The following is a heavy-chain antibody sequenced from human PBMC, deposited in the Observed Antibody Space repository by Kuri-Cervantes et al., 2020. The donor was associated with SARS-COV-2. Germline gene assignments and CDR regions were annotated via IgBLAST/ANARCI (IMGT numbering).Heavy chain of an antibody. Sequence: GESLKISCGVSGFTFSISWMTWVRQAPGKGLEWVANIKQDGSEKYYVDSVKGRFTISRDNVKNSLYLQMNSLRAEDTAVYYCARGVVPAAIRYYYYYYYMDVWGKGTTVTVSS. J-gene: IGHJ6*03. D-gene: IGHD2-2*02. V-gene: IGHV3-7*04. CDR2: IKQDGSEK. CDR1: GFTFSISW. CDR3: ARGVVPAAIRYYYYYYYMDV.